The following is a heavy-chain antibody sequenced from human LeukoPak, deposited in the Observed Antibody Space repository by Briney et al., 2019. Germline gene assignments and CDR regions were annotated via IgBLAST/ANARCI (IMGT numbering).Heavy chain of an antibody. D-gene: IGHD6-19*01. Sequence: GGSLRLSCAASGFTFTSYGMHWVRQAPGKGLEWVALITYDGYYKYYSDSVKGRFTISRDNSKNSLYLEMNSLRTEDTALYYCAKDILSGFYETFDYWGQGTLVTVSS. CDR2: ITYDGYYK. CDR1: GFTFTSYG. V-gene: IGHV3-30*18. J-gene: IGHJ4*02. CDR3: AKDILSGFYETFDY.